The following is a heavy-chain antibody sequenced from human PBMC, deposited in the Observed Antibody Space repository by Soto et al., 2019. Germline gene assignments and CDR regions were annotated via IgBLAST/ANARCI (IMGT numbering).Heavy chain of an antibody. CDR2: ISAHNGNT. Sequence: QVHLVQSGAEVKKPGASVKVSCKASGYTFTSYGITWVRQAPGQGLEWMGWISAHNGNTDYAQKLQGRVIVTRDTSTSTAYMELRILRSDDTAVYYCARGRYADYWGQGALVTVSS. CDR1: GYTFTSYG. D-gene: IGHD1-1*01. V-gene: IGHV1-18*01. J-gene: IGHJ4*02. CDR3: ARGRYADY.